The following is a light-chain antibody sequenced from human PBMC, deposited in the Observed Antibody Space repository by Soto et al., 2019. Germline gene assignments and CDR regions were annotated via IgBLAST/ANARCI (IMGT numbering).Light chain of an antibody. V-gene: IGLV2-14*01. CDR1: SSDVGDYNY. Sequence: QSALTQPASVSGSPGQSITISCTGTSSDVGDYNYVSWYQHHPGKAPKLMIYEVTNRPSGVSNRFSGSKSGNTASLTISGLQAEDEADYYCYSYTSSSTWVFGGGTKLTVL. J-gene: IGLJ3*02. CDR3: YSYTSSSTWV. CDR2: EVT.